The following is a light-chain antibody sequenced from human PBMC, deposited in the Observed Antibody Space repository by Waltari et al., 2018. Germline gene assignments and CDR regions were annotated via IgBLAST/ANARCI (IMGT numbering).Light chain of an antibody. CDR1: SSNIGAGYD. Sequence: QSVLTQPPSVSGAPGQRVTISCTGGSSNIGAGYDVNWYQQLPGTAPKLLIYGTTKRPSAIPDRFPASRSGTSASLAITGLQADYAADYYCQSYDSRLSTYVFGTGTKVTVL. V-gene: IGLV1-40*01. CDR3: QSYDSRLSTYV. CDR2: GTT. J-gene: IGLJ1*01.